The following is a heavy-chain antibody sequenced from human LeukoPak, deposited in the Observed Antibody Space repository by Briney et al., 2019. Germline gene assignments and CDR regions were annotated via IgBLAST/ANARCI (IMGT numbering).Heavy chain of an antibody. CDR3: TTDGVVIIDDAFDI. CDR2: IKSKTDGGTT. Sequence: GGSLRLSCAASGFTFSSYAMSWVRQAPGKGLEWVGRIKSKTDGGTTDCAAPVKGRFTISRDDSKNTLYLQMNSLKTEDTAVYYCTTDGVVIIDDAFDIWGQGTMVTVSS. CDR1: GFTFSSYA. V-gene: IGHV3-15*01. J-gene: IGHJ3*02. D-gene: IGHD3-3*01.